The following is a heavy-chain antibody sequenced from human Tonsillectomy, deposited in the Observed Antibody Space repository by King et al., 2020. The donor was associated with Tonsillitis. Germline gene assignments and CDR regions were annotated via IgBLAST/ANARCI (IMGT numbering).Heavy chain of an antibody. CDR2: IIPMFGTA. CDR1: VGTFSSHA. D-gene: IGHD6-19*01. J-gene: IGHJ5*02. Sequence: QLVQSGAEVKKPGSSVKVSCKASVGTFSSHAISWVRQAPGQGLEWMGGIIPMFGTANYAQKFQGRVTITADKSTSTDYMELTSLRSEDTAVYYCAREQTDSSGWPGWFDPWGQGTLVTVSS. V-gene: IGHV1-69*06. CDR3: AREQTDSSGWPGWFDP.